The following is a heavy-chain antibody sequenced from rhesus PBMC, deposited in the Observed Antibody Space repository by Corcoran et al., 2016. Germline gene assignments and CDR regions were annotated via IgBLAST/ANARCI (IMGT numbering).Heavy chain of an antibody. CDR1: GYSLSSGYG. CDR3: ARDQGYNFWSGYSGLDY. J-gene: IGHJ4*01. D-gene: IGHD3-3*01. Sequence: QVQLQESGPGLVKPSETLSLTCAVSGYSLSSGYGWSWLRQPPGKGLEWIGYIGGSRGRTNNDPSLKSRVTISKDTAKNQFSLNLSSVTAADTAVYYCARDQGYNFWSGYSGLDYWGQGVLVTVSS. CDR2: IGGSRGRT. V-gene: IGHV4-127*01.